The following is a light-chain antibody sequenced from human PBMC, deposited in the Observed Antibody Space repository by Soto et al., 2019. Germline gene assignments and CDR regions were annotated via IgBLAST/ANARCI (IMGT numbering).Light chain of an antibody. V-gene: IGKV3-15*01. CDR3: HQDNNGPT. CDR1: QRVNSN. J-gene: IGKJ1*01. Sequence: EIVMTQSPATLSVSPGERATLSCRASQRVNSNLAWYQQKPGQAPRLLIYGASTRSTGVPARFSGSGSGTEFTLTISSLQSEDFAVYFCHQDNNGPTCGEGTKGEIK. CDR2: GAS.